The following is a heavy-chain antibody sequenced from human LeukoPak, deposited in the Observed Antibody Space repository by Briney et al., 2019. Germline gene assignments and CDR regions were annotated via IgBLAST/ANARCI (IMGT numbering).Heavy chain of an antibody. CDR2: ISSSSSYI. D-gene: IGHD1-1*01. Sequence: PGGSLRLSCAASGFTFSSCSMNWVRQAPGKGLEWVSSISSSSSYIYYADSVKGRFTISRDNAKNSLYLQMNSLRAEDTAVYYCAKETGHNAAAAPFDYWGRGTLVTVSS. V-gene: IGHV3-21*04. J-gene: IGHJ4*02. CDR1: GFTFSSCS. CDR3: AKETGHNAAAAPFDY.